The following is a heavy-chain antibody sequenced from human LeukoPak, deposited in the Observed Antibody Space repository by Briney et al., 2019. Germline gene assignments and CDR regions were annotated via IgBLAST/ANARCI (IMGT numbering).Heavy chain of an antibody. D-gene: IGHD3-10*01. J-gene: IGHJ6*03. CDR1: GGSISSSSYY. V-gene: IGHV4-39*01. Sequence: PSETLPLTCTVSGGSISSSSYYWGWIRQPPGKGLEWIGSIYYSGSTYYNPSLKSRVTISVDTSKNQFSLKLSSVTAADTAVYYCASRATMGSQLYYYYYMDVWGKGTTVTISS. CDR2: IYYSGST. CDR3: ASRATMGSQLYYYYYMDV.